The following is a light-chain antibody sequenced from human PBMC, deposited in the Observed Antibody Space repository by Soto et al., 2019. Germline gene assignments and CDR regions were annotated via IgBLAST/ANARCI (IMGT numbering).Light chain of an antibody. CDR3: LEDQSHHRT. V-gene: IGKV1-6*01. CDR2: ATS. J-gene: IGKJ1*01. CDR1: QNVRNE. Sequence: AIQMTQSPPSLSASVGDRVILTCRASQNVRNELGWYQQKPGKAPKLLIHATSNLQGGVPLRFRGSGSGTDFTLTISSLQPGDFATYYCLEDQSHHRTFGQATRVDIK.